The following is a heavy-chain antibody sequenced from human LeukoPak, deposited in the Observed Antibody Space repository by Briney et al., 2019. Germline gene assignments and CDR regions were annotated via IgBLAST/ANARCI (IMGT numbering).Heavy chain of an antibody. CDR2: IYYSGST. CDR3: ARTTEGYCRGRSCYSYYYYMDV. CDR1: GGSISSSSYY. Sequence: SETLSLTCTVSGGSISSSSYYWGWIRQPPGKGLEWIGSIYYSGSTNYNPSLKSRVTISVDTSKNQFSLKLSSVTAADTAVYYCARTTEGYCRGRSCYSYYYYMDVWGKGTTVTVSS. D-gene: IGHD2-15*01. V-gene: IGHV4-39*07. J-gene: IGHJ6*03.